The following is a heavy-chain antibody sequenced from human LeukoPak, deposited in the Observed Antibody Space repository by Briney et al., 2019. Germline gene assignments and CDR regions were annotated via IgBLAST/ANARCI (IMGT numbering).Heavy chain of an antibody. CDR2: IYSGGST. V-gene: IGHV3-53*01. Sequence: PGGSLRLSCAASGFTFSSYAMSWVRQAPGKGLEWVSVIYSGGSTYYADSVKGRFTISRDNSKNTLYLQMNSLRAEDTAVYYCAGARRDVDYWGQGTLVTVSS. CDR3: AGARRDVDY. CDR1: GFTFSSYA. D-gene: IGHD6-6*01. J-gene: IGHJ4*02.